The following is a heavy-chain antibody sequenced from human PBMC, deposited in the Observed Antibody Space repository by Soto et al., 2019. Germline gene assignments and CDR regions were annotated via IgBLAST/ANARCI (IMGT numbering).Heavy chain of an antibody. CDR3: ASDIGPNTFDY. CDR1: GFSFTNYW. V-gene: IGHV3-7*01. Sequence: EVHLVESGGGLVQPGGSLRLSCVASGFSFTNYWMIWARRAPGKGLEWLANINGDGSEIHYVDYVKGRFTISRDNAKRSLFLQINSLSSEDTAVYFCASDIGPNTFDYWGQGTLVTVSS. D-gene: IGHD1-26*01. CDR2: INGDGSEI. J-gene: IGHJ4*02.